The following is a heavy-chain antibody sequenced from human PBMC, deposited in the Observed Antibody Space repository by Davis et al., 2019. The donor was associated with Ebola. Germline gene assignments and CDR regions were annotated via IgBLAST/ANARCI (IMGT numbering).Heavy chain of an antibody. CDR1: GFTFRFYA. D-gene: IGHD3-3*01. CDR2: ISSDGSTK. Sequence: GESLKISCAASGFTFRFYAMHWVRQAPGKGLEWVAVISSDGSTKHYADSVKGRFTISRDNSKKTLYLQMNSLRAEDTAVYYCAKSGLSFGVVKYHYGMDVWGKGTTVTVSS. V-gene: IGHV3-30*04. CDR3: AKSGLSFGVVKYHYGMDV. J-gene: IGHJ6*04.